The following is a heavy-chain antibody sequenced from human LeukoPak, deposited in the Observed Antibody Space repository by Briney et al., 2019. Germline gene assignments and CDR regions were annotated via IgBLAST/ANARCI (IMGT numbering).Heavy chain of an antibody. V-gene: IGHV3-48*03. CDR1: GFTFISYE. CDR2: ISGSGSSV. Sequence: GGSLRPSCAASGFTFISYEMNWVRQAPGKGLEWVSYISGSGSSVLYADSVKGRFTISRDNAKNSLWLQMYSLRDEDTAVYYCARDGGLEGDAFDIWGQGTMVTVSS. CDR3: ARDGGLEGDAFDI. J-gene: IGHJ3*02. D-gene: IGHD1-1*01.